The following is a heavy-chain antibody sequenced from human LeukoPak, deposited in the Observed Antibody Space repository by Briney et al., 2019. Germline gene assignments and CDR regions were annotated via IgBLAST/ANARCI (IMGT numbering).Heavy chain of an antibody. D-gene: IGHD6-13*01. CDR3: AREGYSSSWYVNWFDP. Sequence: GGSLRLSCAASGFTFSDYYMSWIRQAPGKGLEWVSYISSSGSTIYYADSVKGRFTISRDNAKNSLYLQMNSLRAEDTAVYYCAREGYSSSWYVNWFDPWGQGTLVTVSS. V-gene: IGHV3-11*01. CDR1: GFTFSDYY. CDR2: ISSSGSTI. J-gene: IGHJ5*02.